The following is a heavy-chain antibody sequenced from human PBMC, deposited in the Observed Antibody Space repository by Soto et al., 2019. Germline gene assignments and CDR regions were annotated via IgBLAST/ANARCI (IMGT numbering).Heavy chain of an antibody. CDR3: ARAPLWFGEIDTYFDY. CDR2: IYYSGST. Sequence: SETLSLTCTVSGGSISIYYWSWIRHPPGKGLEWIGYIYYSGSTNYNPSLKSRVTISVDTSKNQFSLKLSSVTAADTAVYYCARAPLWFGEIDTYFDYWGQGTLVTVSS. D-gene: IGHD3-10*01. CDR1: GGSISIYY. V-gene: IGHV4-59*01. J-gene: IGHJ4*02.